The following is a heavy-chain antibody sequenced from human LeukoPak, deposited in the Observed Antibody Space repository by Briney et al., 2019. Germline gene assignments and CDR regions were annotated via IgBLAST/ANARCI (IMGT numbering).Heavy chain of an antibody. D-gene: IGHD4-17*01. J-gene: IGHJ5*02. Sequence: KPGGSLRLSCAASGFTFSDYYMSWIRQAPGKGLEWVSYISSSSSYTNYADSVKGRFTISRDNSKNTLYLQMNSLRAEDTAVYYCAKDPGPPPTVNWFDPWGQGTLVTVSS. CDR1: GFTFSDYY. CDR3: AKDPGPPPTVNWFDP. CDR2: ISSSSSYT. V-gene: IGHV3-11*05.